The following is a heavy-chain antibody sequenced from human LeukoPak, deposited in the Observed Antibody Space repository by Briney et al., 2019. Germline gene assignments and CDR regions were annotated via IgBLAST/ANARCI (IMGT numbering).Heavy chain of an antibody. CDR3: AREKDYYDSSGYYRDAFDI. J-gene: IGHJ3*02. CDR2: INSDGTTT. Sequence: GGSLRLSCAASGFTFSNYWMYWVRQAPGKGLVWVSRINSDGTTTTYADSVKGRFTISRDNAKNTLYMQVNSLRAEDTAVYYCAREKDYYDSSGYYRDAFDIWGQGTKVTASS. D-gene: IGHD3-22*01. V-gene: IGHV3-74*03. CDR1: GFTFSNYW.